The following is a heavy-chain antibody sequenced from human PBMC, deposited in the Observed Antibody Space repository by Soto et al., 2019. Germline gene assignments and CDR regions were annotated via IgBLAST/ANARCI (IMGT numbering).Heavy chain of an antibody. V-gene: IGHV3-64*01. CDR2: ISSNGGST. Sequence: GGSLRLSCAASGFTFGASALQWVRQASGKGLEYVSVISSNGGSTYYANSVKGRFTISRDNSKNTLYLQMGSLRAEDMAVYYCARTSGYAFDYWGQGTLVTVSS. D-gene: IGHD5-12*01. CDR3: ARTSGYAFDY. CDR1: GFTFGASA. J-gene: IGHJ4*02.